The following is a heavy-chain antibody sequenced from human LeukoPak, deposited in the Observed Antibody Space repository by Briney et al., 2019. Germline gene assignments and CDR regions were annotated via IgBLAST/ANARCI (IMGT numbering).Heavy chain of an antibody. CDR2: ISYDGSNK. V-gene: IGHV3-30-3*01. CDR3: ATSFDY. Sequence: PGGSLRLSCAASGFTFSGYPIHWVRQAPGKGLEWVAVISYDGSNKYYADSVKGRFTISRDNAKNSLYLQMNSLRAEDTAVYYCATSFDYWGQGTLVTVSS. J-gene: IGHJ4*02. CDR1: GFTFSGYP.